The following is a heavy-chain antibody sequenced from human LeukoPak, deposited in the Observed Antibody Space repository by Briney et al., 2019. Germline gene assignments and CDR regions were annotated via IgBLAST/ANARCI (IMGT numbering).Heavy chain of an antibody. CDR1: GGSISTYY. Sequence: SETLSLTCTVSGGSISTYYWSWIRQPPGMGLEWIGYIYYSGSTNYNPSLKNRVTISADTSKDQFSLRLTSVTAADTAMYYCARSFLGDWYFDLWGRGTLVTVSS. D-gene: IGHD1-26*01. CDR3: ARSFLGDWYFDL. V-gene: IGHV4-59*01. CDR2: IYYSGST. J-gene: IGHJ2*01.